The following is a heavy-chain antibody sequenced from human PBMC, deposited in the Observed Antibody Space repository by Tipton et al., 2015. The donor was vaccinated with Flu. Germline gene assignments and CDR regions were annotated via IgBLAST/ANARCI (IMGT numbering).Heavy chain of an antibody. CDR2: ISGSGGST. D-gene: IGHD6-19*01. CDR1: GFTFSSYA. Sequence: SLRLSCAASGFTFSSYAMSWVRQAPGKGLEWVSAISGSGGSTYYADSVKGRFTISRDNSKNTLYLQMNSLRAEDTAVYYCAKDSGYSSGWYSYFDYWGQGTLVTVSS. CDR3: AKDSGYSSGWYSYFDY. J-gene: IGHJ4*02. V-gene: IGHV3-23*01.